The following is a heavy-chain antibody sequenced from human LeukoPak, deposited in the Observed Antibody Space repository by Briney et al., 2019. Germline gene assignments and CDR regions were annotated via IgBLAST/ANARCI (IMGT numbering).Heavy chain of an antibody. V-gene: IGHV3-48*01. CDR1: GFTFSSYS. J-gene: IGHJ4*02. CDR3: ARGYCSGGSRYRYFDY. Sequence: GGSLRLSCAASGFTFSSYSMNWVRQAPGKGLEWVSYISSSSSTIYYADSVKGRFTISRDNAKNSPYLQMNSLRAEDTAVYYCARGYCSGGSRYRYFDYWGQGTLVTVSS. CDR2: ISSSSSTI. D-gene: IGHD2-15*01.